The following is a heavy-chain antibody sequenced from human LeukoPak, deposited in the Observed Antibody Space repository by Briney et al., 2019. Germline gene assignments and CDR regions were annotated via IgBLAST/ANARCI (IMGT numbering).Heavy chain of an antibody. CDR2: IYYSGST. D-gene: IGHD3-3*01. Sequence: SETLSLTCTVSGGSISTYYWSWIRQPPGKGLELIGFIYYSGSTNYNPSLKSRVTISVDTSKNQFSLKLSSVTAADTAVYYCARVNDFWSGYFDYWGQGTLVTVSS. CDR1: GGSISTYY. V-gene: IGHV4-59*01. J-gene: IGHJ4*02. CDR3: ARVNDFWSGYFDY.